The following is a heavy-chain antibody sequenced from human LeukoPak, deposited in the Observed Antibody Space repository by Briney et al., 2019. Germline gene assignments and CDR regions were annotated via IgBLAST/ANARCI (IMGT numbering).Heavy chain of an antibody. D-gene: IGHD2-8*01. J-gene: IGHJ4*02. Sequence: ASVKVSCKSSGYTFTNYEIIWVRQATGQGLEWMGWLTPNNGHTGYAQKFQGRVTMTRDTSIRTVYMELSSLKSEDTAVYFCAGGSYCTDGVCLWGSDHWGQGTLVSVSS. CDR1: GYTFTNYE. CDR2: LTPNNGHT. V-gene: IGHV1-8*01. CDR3: AGGSYCTDGVCLWGSDH.